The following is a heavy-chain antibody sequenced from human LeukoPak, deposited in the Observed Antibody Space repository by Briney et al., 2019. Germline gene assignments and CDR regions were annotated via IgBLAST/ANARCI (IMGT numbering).Heavy chain of an antibody. CDR2: MNPNSGNT. CDR1: GYTFTSYD. D-gene: IGHD3-10*01. J-gene: IGHJ6*02. V-gene: IGHV1-8*01. Sequence: ASVKVSCKASGYTFTSYDINWVRQATGQGLEWMGWMNPNSGNTGYAQKFQGRVTMTRNTSISTAYMELSSLRSEDTAEYYCANSFGGLYGMDVWGQGTTVTVSS. CDR3: ANSFGGLYGMDV.